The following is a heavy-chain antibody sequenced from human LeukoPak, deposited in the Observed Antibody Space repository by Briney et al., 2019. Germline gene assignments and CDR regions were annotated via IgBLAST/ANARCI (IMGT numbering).Heavy chain of an antibody. CDR1: GGSISSYY. V-gene: IGHV4-59*01. D-gene: IGHD2-15*01. J-gene: IGHJ6*03. CDR2: IYYSGST. Sequence: SETLSLTCTVSGGSISSYYWSWIRQPPGKGLEWIGYIYYSGSTNYNPSLKSRVTISVDTSKNQFSLKLSSVTAADTAVYYCARVVVVAASRSYYYYYMDVWGKGTTVTVSS. CDR3: ARVVVVAASRSYYYYYMDV.